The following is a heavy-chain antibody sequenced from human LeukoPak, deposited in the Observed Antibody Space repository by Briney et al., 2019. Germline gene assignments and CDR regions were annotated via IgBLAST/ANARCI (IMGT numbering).Heavy chain of an antibody. CDR1: GFTFSSYA. V-gene: IGHV3-23*01. CDR2: ISGSGGST. CDR3: AKKPRDVAAADHFDY. Sequence: PGGSLRLSCAASGFTFSSYAMSWVRQAPGKGLEWVSAISGSGGSTYYADSVKGRFTIPRDNSKNTLYLQMNSLRAEDTAVYYCAKKPRDVAAADHFDYWGQGTLVTVSS. D-gene: IGHD6-13*01. J-gene: IGHJ4*02.